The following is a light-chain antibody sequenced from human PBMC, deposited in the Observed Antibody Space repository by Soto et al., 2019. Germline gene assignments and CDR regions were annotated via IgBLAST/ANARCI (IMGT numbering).Light chain of an antibody. CDR3: SSYTSSNTVL. CDR1: SSDVGGYDF. Sequence: QSVLTQPASVSGSPGQSITISCTGTSSDVGGYDFVSWYQQHPGKAPKLMIYDVSDRPSGVSYRFSGSKSGNTASLTISGLQPEDEGAYYCSSYTSSNTVLFGGGTQLTVL. V-gene: IGLV2-14*01. J-gene: IGLJ2*01. CDR2: DVS.